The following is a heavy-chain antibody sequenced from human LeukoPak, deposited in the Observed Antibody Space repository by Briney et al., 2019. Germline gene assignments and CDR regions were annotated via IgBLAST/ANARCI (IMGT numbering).Heavy chain of an antibody. CDR1: GFTISGDA. V-gene: IGHV3-30*04. CDR3: ARETLDALDL. J-gene: IGHJ3*01. Sequence: GGSLSLSCTASGFTISGDAMHWARQAPGKGLQWVAHISFDGSYKYYADSVKGRFTISRDNSKNTLYLQMNSLRTDDTALFYCARETLDALDLWGPGTLVTVSS. CDR2: ISFDGSYK.